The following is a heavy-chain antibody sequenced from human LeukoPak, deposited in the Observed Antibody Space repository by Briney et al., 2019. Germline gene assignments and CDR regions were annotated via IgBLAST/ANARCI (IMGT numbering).Heavy chain of an antibody. V-gene: IGHV3-74*01. J-gene: IGHJ4*02. D-gene: IGHD6-19*01. CDR2: INCDGSST. CDR1: GFTFRSYW. CDR3: ARGSDGWFAFDY. Sequence: GGSLRLSCAASGFTFRSYWMHWVRQAPGKGLVWVSLINCDGSSTSYADSVKGRFTISRDNAKNTLYLQMNSLRAEDTAVYYCARGSDGWFAFDYWGQGILVTVSS.